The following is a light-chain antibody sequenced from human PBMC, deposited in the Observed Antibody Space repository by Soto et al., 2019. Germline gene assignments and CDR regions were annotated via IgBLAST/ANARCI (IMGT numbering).Light chain of an antibody. CDR2: EGI. CDR1: SSTVGGFNV. J-gene: IGLJ3*02. Sequence: QSALTQPASVSGSPGQSITISCTGTSSTVGGFNVVSWYQQHPGKAPKVIIYEGIKRPSGVSNRFSGSRSGTTASLTISGLQAEDEADYYCCSYAGSATWMFGGGTKLTVL. CDR3: CSYAGSATWM. V-gene: IGLV2-23*01.